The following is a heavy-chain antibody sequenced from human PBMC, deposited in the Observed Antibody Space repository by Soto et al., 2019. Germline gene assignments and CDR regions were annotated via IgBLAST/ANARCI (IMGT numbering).Heavy chain of an antibody. CDR3: ASNDYDSSGYHYFDY. V-gene: IGHV1-69*01. D-gene: IGHD3-22*01. CDR1: GGTFSSYA. Sequence: QVPLVQSGADVKKPGSSVKVSCKASGGTFSSYAISWVRQAPGQGLEWMGGIIPIFGTANYAQKFQGRVTITADESTSTAYMELSSLRSEDTAVYYCASNDYDSSGYHYFDYWGQGTLVTVSS. J-gene: IGHJ4*02. CDR2: IIPIFGTA.